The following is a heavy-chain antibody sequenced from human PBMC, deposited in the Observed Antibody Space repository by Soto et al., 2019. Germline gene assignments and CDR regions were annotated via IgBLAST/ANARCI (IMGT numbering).Heavy chain of an antibody. CDR3: ANSYGSGSYYFYY. J-gene: IGHJ4*02. D-gene: IGHD3-10*01. CDR1: GFTFSSYA. V-gene: IGHV3-23*01. CDR2: ISGSGGST. Sequence: GGSLRLSCAASGFTFSSYAMSWVRQAPGKGLEWVSAISGSGGSTYYADSVKGRFTISRDNSKNTLYLQMNSLRAEDTAVYYCANSYGSGSYYFYYWGQGTLVTVSS.